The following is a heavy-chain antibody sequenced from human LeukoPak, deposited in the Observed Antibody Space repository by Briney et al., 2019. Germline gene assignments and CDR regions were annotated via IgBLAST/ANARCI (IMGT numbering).Heavy chain of an antibody. CDR3: AREIGHYYDSSGYYRTPYNFDY. CDR2: INHSGST. J-gene: IGHJ4*02. V-gene: IGHV4-34*01. CDR1: GGSFSGYY. D-gene: IGHD3-22*01. Sequence: SETLSLTCAVYGGSFSGYYWSWIRQPPGKGLEWIGEINHSGSTNYNPSLKSRVTISVDTSKNQFSLKLSSVTAADTAVYYCAREIGHYYDSSGYYRTPYNFDYWGQGTLVTVSS.